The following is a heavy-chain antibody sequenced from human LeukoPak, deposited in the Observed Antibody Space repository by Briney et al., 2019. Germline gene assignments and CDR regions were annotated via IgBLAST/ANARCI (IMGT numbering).Heavy chain of an antibody. CDR1: GFTFSSYA. CDR3: ARDPNGDYIGTFDM. V-gene: IGHV3-30-3*01. Sequence: GGSLRLSCAASGFTFSSYAMHWVRQAPGKGLEWVAVISYDGGNKYYADSVKGRFTISRDNSKNTLYLQMNSLRAEDTAVYFCARDPNGDYIGTFDMCGRGTMVSVSS. CDR2: ISYDGGNK. D-gene: IGHD4-17*01. J-gene: IGHJ3*02.